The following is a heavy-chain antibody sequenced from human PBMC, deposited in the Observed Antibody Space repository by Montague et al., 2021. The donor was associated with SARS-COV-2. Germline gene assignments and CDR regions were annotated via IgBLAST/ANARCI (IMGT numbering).Heavy chain of an antibody. Sequence: CAISGDSVSSSTVAWNWLRQSPSRGLEWLGRTYFRSSFYNDYALSVKSRVNIQPDSAKNQFSLQLTSVTPEDTAIYYCARQDTSGWLTFDYWGQGMLVTVSS. CDR3: ARQDTSGWLTFDY. J-gene: IGHJ4*02. V-gene: IGHV6-1*01. CDR1: GDSVSSSTVA. CDR2: TYFRSSFYN. D-gene: IGHD6-19*01.